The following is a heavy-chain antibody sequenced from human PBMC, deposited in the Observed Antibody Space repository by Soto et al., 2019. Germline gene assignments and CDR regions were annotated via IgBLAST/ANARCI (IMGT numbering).Heavy chain of an antibody. D-gene: IGHD3-9*01. CDR3: AKRVDYDILTGYVLD. V-gene: IGHV3-23*01. CDR1: GFTFSSYA. Sequence: SLRLSCAASGFTFSSYAMSWVRQAPGKGLEWVSAISGSGGSTYYADSVKGRFTISRDNSKNTLYLQMNSLRAEDTAVYYCAKRVDYDILTGYVLDWGQGTLVTVPS. J-gene: IGHJ4*02. CDR2: ISGSGGST.